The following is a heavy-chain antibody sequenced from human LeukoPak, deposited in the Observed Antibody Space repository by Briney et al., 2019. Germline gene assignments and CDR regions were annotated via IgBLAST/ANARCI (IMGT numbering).Heavy chain of an antibody. CDR3: ARDFFDYGDSVFDY. Sequence: PGGSLRLSCAASGFTFSSFSMNWVRQAPGKGLEWVSYISSSSTIYYADSVKGRFTISRDNAKNSLYLQMNSLRAEDTAVYYCARDFFDYGDSVFDYWGQGTLVTVSS. D-gene: IGHD4-17*01. V-gene: IGHV3-48*04. J-gene: IGHJ4*02. CDR2: ISSSSTI. CDR1: GFTFSSFS.